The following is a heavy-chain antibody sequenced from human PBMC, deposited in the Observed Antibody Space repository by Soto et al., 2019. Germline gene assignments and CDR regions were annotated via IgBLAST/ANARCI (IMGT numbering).Heavy chain of an antibody. CDR2: ISAYNGNT. Sequence: ASVKVSCKASGYTFTSYGISWVRQAPGQGRGWMGWISAYNGNTNYAQKLQGRVTMTRDTSTSTAYMELRSLRSDDTAVYYGARVDWELHAFDIWGQGTMVTVAS. V-gene: IGHV1-18*01. D-gene: IGHD1-26*01. J-gene: IGHJ3*02. CDR1: GYTFTSYG. CDR3: ARVDWELHAFDI.